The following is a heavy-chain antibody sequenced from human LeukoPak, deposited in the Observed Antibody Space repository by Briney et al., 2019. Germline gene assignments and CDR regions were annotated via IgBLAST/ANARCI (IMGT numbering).Heavy chain of an antibody. J-gene: IGHJ4*02. Sequence: SETLSLTCTVSGGSISSGGYYWSWIRQPPGKGLEWIGYIYHSGSTNYNPSLKSRVTISVDTSKNQFSLKLSSVTAADTAVYYCARRRPVAGLGVTPPFDYWGQGTLVTVSS. CDR1: GGSISSGGYY. CDR3: ARRRPVAGLGVTPPFDY. V-gene: IGHV4-30-2*01. CDR2: IYHSGST. D-gene: IGHD6-19*01.